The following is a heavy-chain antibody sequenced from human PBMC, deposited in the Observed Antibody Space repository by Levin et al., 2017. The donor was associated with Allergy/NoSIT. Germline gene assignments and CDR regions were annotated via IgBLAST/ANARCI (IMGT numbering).Heavy chain of an antibody. CDR1: GFTFSNAW. D-gene: IGHD3-3*01. CDR2: IKSKTDGGTT. V-gene: IGHV3-15*01. J-gene: IGHJ6*03. Sequence: GESLKISCAASGFTFSNAWMSWVRQAPGKGLEWVGRIKSKTDGGTTDYAAPVKGRFTISRDDSKNTLYLQMNSLKTEDTAVYYCTTGPIFGVVTPYYYYYMDVWGKGTTVTVSS. CDR3: TTGPIFGVVTPYYYYYMDV.